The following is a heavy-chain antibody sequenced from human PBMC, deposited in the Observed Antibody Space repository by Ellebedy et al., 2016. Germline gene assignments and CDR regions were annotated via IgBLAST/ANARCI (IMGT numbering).Heavy chain of an antibody. CDR2: IWYDGSNK. CDR3: ARVHSVRGLIVSQDYGMDV. Sequence: GESLKISXAASGFTFSNYDMHWVRQPPGKGLEWVAVIWYDGSNKYYEASVKGRFTISRDNSKNTLHLQMNSLRAEDTAVYYCARVHSVRGLIVSQDYGMDVWGQGTTVTVSS. D-gene: IGHD3-10*01. CDR1: GFTFSNYD. V-gene: IGHV3-33*01. J-gene: IGHJ6*02.